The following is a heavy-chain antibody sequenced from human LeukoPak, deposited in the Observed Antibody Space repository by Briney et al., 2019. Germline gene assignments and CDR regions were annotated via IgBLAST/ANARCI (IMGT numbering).Heavy chain of an antibody. CDR1: GGSFSGYY. J-gene: IGHJ4*02. D-gene: IGHD3-10*01. Sequence: SETLSLTCAVYGGSFSGYYWSWIRQPPGKGLEWIGEINHSGSTSYNPSLKSRVTISVDTSKNQFLLKLSSVTAADTAVYYCAREGVITMIRGVNFGYWGQGTLVSVSS. V-gene: IGHV4-34*01. CDR2: INHSGST. CDR3: AREGVITMIRGVNFGY.